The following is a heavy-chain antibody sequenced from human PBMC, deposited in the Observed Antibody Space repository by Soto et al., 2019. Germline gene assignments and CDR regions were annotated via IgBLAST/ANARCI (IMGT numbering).Heavy chain of an antibody. CDR3: TRAVTGTTAHFDY. D-gene: IGHD1-7*01. CDR1: GFTFRGPA. V-gene: IGHV3-73*02. J-gene: IGHJ4*02. CDR2: MRSKANSYAT. Sequence: EVQLVESGGGLVQPGGSLKISCAASGFTFRGPAMPWVGQASGKGREWVGRMRSKANSYATAYAASVKGRFTISRDDSKNTAYLQMNILKTEDTAVYYCTRAVTGTTAHFDYWGQGPLVTVSS.